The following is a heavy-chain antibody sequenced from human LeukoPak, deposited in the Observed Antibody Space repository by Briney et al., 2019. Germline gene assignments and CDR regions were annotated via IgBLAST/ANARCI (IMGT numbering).Heavy chain of an antibody. J-gene: IGHJ4*02. V-gene: IGHV3-23*01. CDR3: VKDLARYYDTSGYEYFDY. D-gene: IGHD3-22*01. CDR2: IGSNGDRT. CDR1: GFTFRSYA. Sequence: GGSLRLSCAASGFTFRSYAMSWVRQASGKGLEWVSIIGSNGDRTFYADSVKGRFTISRDNSKNTLYLQTNSLRGEDTAVYYCVKDLARYYDTSGYEYFDYWGQGTLVSVSS.